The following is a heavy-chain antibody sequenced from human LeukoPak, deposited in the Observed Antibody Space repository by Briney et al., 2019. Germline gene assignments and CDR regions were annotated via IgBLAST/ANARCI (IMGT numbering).Heavy chain of an antibody. J-gene: IGHJ4*02. CDR2: INHSGST. CDR3: ARGLIAAAGTPSNDY. D-gene: IGHD6-13*01. CDR1: GGSFSGYY. V-gene: IGHV4-34*01. Sequence: PSETLSLTYAVYGGSFSGYYWSRIRQPPGNGLDWIGEINHSGSTNYNPSLKSRVTISVDTSKNQFSLKLSSVTAADTAVYYCARGLIAAAGTPSNDYWGQGTLVTVSS.